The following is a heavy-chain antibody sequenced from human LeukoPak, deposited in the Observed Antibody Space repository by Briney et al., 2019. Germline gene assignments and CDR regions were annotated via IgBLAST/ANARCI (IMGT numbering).Heavy chain of an antibody. Sequence: ASVKVSCKASGYTFTSYGISWVRQAPGQGLEWMGWISAYNGNTNYAQKLQGRVTMTTDTSTSTAYVELRSLRSDDTAVYYCAYSYSVGGDYYYGMDVWGQGTTVTVSS. J-gene: IGHJ6*02. CDR2: ISAYNGNT. CDR1: GYTFTSYG. V-gene: IGHV1-18*01. D-gene: IGHD2-15*01. CDR3: AYSYSVGGDYYYGMDV.